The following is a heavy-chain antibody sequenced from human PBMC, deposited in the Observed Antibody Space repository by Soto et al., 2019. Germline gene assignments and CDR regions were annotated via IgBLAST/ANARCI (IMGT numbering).Heavy chain of an antibody. Sequence: ASVKVSCKTSGYTFTAFAVHWVRQAPGQRLEWMGWINAGNGNTKYSQKFQGRVTITRDTSASTAYMELSSLRSEDTAVYYCARSIVVVTALDYWGQGTLVTVSS. V-gene: IGHV1-3*01. CDR2: INAGNGNT. CDR1: GYTFTAFA. D-gene: IGHD2-21*02. CDR3: ARSIVVVTALDY. J-gene: IGHJ4*02.